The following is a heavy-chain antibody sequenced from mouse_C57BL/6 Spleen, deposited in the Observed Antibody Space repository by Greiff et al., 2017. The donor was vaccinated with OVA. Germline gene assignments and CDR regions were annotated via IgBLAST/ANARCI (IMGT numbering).Heavy chain of an antibody. CDR2: IDPSDSYT. CDR3: ARWGTTGDY. CDR1: GYTFTSYW. J-gene: IGHJ2*01. Sequence: QVQLKQPGAELVKPGASVKLSCKASGYTFTSYWMQWVKQRPGQGLEWIGEIDPSDSYTNYNQKFKGKATLTVDTSSSTAYMQLSSLTSEDSAVYYCARWGTTGDYWGQGTTLTVSS. V-gene: IGHV1-50*01. D-gene: IGHD2-14*01.